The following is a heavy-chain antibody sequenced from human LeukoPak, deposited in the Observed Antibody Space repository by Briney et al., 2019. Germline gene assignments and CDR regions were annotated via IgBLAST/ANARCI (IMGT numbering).Heavy chain of an antibody. Sequence: ASVKVSCKASGYTFTSYAMHWVRQAPGQRLEWMGWINAGNGNTKYSQKFQGRVTITRDTSASTAYMELSSLRSEDTAVYYCARGRRVYYGSGSYSLDFDYWGQGTLVTVSS. V-gene: IGHV1-3*01. CDR1: GYTFTSYA. CDR2: INAGNGNT. D-gene: IGHD3-10*01. CDR3: ARGRRVYYGSGSYSLDFDY. J-gene: IGHJ4*02.